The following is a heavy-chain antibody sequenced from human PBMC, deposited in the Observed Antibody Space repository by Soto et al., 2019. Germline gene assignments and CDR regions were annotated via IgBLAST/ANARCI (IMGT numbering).Heavy chain of an antibody. J-gene: IGHJ4*02. CDR1: GFTFSSYG. D-gene: IGHD6-13*01. Sequence: GGSLRLSCAASGFTFSSYGMHWVRQAPGKGLEWVAVISYDGSNKYYADSVKGRFTISRDNSKNTLYLQMNSLRAEDTAVYYCAKASSSWPVIDYWGQGTLVTVSS. V-gene: IGHV3-30*18. CDR3: AKASSSWPVIDY. CDR2: ISYDGSNK.